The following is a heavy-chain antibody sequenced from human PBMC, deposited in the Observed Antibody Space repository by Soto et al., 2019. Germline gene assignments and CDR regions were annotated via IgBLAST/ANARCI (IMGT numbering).Heavy chain of an antibody. D-gene: IGHD2-21*02. Sequence: PGGSLRLSCASSGFTFSSYGMHWVRQAPGKGLEWVAVISYDGSNKYYADSVKGRFTISRDNSKNTLYLQMNSLRAEDTAVYYCAKGGLHYHFDYWGQGTLVTVSS. J-gene: IGHJ4*02. CDR3: AKGGLHYHFDY. CDR2: ISYDGSNK. V-gene: IGHV3-30*18. CDR1: GFTFSSYG.